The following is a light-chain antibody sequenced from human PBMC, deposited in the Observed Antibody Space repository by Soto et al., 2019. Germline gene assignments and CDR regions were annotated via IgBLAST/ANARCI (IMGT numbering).Light chain of an antibody. CDR3: QQYNNWPYT. Sequence: EIVMTQSPATLSVSPGERATLSCRASQSVSSNLAWYQQKPGQAPRLLIYGASTRATGIPARFSGSGSGTEFTLTISSLQIEDFPVYYCQQYNNWPYTFGQGTKLEIK. J-gene: IGKJ2*01. CDR2: GAS. V-gene: IGKV3-15*01. CDR1: QSVSSN.